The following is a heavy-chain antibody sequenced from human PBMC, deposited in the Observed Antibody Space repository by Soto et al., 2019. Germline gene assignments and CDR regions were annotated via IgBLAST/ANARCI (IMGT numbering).Heavy chain of an antibody. Sequence: GGSLRLSCAASGFTFSSYAMSWVRQAPGKGLEWVSAISGSGGSTYYADSVKGRFAISRDNSKNTLYLQMNSLRAEDTAVYYCAKEAITIFGVVTTPSYYGMDVWGQGTTVTVSS. J-gene: IGHJ6*02. CDR1: GFTFSSYA. V-gene: IGHV3-23*01. CDR3: AKEAITIFGVVTTPSYYGMDV. D-gene: IGHD3-3*01. CDR2: ISGSGGST.